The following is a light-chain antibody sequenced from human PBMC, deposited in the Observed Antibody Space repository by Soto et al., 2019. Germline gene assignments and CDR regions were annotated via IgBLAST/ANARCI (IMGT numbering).Light chain of an antibody. CDR1: QSLVHNDGNTY. Sequence: DIVMTQTPLSLPVTLGQPASISCRSSQSLVHNDGNTYLYWFQQRPGQPPRLLIYEISKRFSGVPDRCSCSGAGTDFTLRISRVEAEDVGVYYCMQATELRTFGQGTKVEIK. CDR2: EIS. V-gene: IGKV2-24*01. J-gene: IGKJ1*01. CDR3: MQATELRT.